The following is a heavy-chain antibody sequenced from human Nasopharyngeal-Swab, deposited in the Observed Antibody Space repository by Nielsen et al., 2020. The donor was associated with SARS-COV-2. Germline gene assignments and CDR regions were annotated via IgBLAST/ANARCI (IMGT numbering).Heavy chain of an antibody. CDR3: AKDGSGSYWYYYLDV. V-gene: IGHV3-23*01. J-gene: IGHJ6*03. CDR2: LSASGGDT. D-gene: IGHD1-26*01. CDR1: GLGFDLYA. Sequence: GESLKISCEASGLGFDLYAMSWVRQAPGKGLEWVSTLSASGGDTFYADSVKGRFTISRDNSKDTLYLQMTSLRPDDTAVYYCAKDGSGSYWYYYLDVWGKGTTATVTS.